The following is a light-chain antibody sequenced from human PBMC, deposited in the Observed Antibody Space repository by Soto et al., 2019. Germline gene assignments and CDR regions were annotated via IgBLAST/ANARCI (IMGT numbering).Light chain of an antibody. CDR3: QEYNNWPLLT. CDR1: QSVSSK. V-gene: IGKV3D-15*01. J-gene: IGKJ5*01. Sequence: EIVMTQSPATLSLSPGERATLSCRASQSVSSKLAWYQQKPGQSPRLVIYHASTRATGIPARFSGSGSGTEFTLTISSLQSEDFAVYYCQEYNNWPLLTFGQGTRLEI. CDR2: HAS.